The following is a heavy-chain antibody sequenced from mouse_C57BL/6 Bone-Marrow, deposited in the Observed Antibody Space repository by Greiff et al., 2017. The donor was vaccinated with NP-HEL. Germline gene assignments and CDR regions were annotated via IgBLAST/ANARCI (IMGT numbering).Heavy chain of an antibody. D-gene: IGHD2-3*01. CDR3: TRGRWLLHDY. V-gene: IGHV1-5*01. Sequence: VQLQQSGTVLARPGASVKMSCKTSGYTFTSYWMHWVKQRPGQGLEWIGAIYPGNSDTSYNQQFTGKAKLTAVTSASTAYMELSSLTNEDSAVYYCTRGRWLLHDYWGQGTTLTVSS. CDR2: IYPGNSDT. J-gene: IGHJ2*01. CDR1: GYTFTSYW.